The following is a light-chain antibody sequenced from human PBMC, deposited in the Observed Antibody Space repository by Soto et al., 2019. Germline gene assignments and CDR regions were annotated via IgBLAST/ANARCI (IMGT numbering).Light chain of an antibody. J-gene: IGLJ7*01. Sequence: QLVLTQPPSASGTPGQRVTISCSGSSSNIGSNYVYWYQQRPGTAPKLLIYRNNQRPSGVPDRFSGSKSGTSASLAISGLRSEDEADYYCAAWDDSLSGAVFGGGTQLTVL. CDR1: SSNIGSNY. CDR2: RNN. V-gene: IGLV1-47*01. CDR3: AAWDDSLSGAV.